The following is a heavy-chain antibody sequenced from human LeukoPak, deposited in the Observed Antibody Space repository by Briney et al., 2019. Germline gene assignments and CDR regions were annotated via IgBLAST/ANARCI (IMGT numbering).Heavy chain of an antibody. V-gene: IGHV4-30-2*01. Sequence: SETLSLTCTVSGGSISSGGYSWSWIRQPPGEDLEWIGYIYHSGNTYYNPSLKSRVTISVDRSKNQFSLKLTSVTAADTAVYYCARGGDSSGFYYYFDYWGQGTLVTVSS. J-gene: IGHJ4*02. CDR1: GGSISSGGYS. D-gene: IGHD3-22*01. CDR2: IYHSGNT. CDR3: ARGGDSSGFYYYFDY.